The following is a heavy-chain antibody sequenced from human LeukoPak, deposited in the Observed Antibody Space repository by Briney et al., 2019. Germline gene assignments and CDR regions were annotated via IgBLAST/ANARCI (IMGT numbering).Heavy chain of an antibody. D-gene: IGHD5-18*01. CDR2: ISYDGSNK. CDR3: ARDWGETAMETLLTY. V-gene: IGHV3-30*04. CDR1: GFTFSSYA. Sequence: GGSLRLSCAASGFTFSSYAMHWVRQAPGKGLEWVAVISYDGSNKYYADSVKGRFTISRDNSKNTLYLQMNSLRAEDTAVYYCARDWGETAMETLLTYWGQGTLVTVSS. J-gene: IGHJ4*02.